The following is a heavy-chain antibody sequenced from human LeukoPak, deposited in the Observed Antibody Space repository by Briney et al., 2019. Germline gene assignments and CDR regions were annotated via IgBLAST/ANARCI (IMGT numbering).Heavy chain of an antibody. CDR3: ARHGDDSSDYYYFDY. CDR2: IYNCGST. D-gene: IGHD3-22*01. V-gene: IGHV4-30-4*07. CDR1: GDSISSGDYS. J-gene: IGHJ4*02. Sequence: SETLSLTCAVSGDSISSGDYSRSWIRQPPGTGLEGIGYIYNCGSTKYNPSLKSRFTISVDTAKNQFSLKLNSVTAADTAVYYCARHGDDSSDYYYFDYWGQGTLVTVSS.